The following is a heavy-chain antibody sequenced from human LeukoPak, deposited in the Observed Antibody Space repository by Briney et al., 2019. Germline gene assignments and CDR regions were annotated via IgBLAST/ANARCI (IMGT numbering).Heavy chain of an antibody. V-gene: IGHV1-3*01. J-gene: IGHJ4*02. CDR3: ARVRKGDTAMVPFDY. D-gene: IGHD5-18*01. Sequence: ASVKVSCKASGYTFTSYAMHWVRQAPGQRLEWMGWINAGNGNTKYSQKFQGRATITRDTSASTACMELSSLRSEDTAVYYCARVRKGDTAMVPFDYWGQGTLVTVSS. CDR2: INAGNGNT. CDR1: GYTFTSYA.